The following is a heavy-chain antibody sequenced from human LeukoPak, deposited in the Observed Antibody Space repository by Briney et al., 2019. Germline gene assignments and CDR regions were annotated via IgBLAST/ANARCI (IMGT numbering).Heavy chain of an antibody. CDR1: GFSFSTFA. D-gene: IGHD2-21*02. Sequence: PGGFLRLSCTASGFSFSTFAMAWVRQAPGRGLDWVSGVYAGGSVANYADSVKGRFTISRDNSKNTLYLQMNNLRVEDMAVYYCAKDLTFGDGRWEFDAWGQGSLVTVSS. J-gene: IGHJ5*02. CDR2: VYAGGSVA. V-gene: IGHV3-23*03. CDR3: AKDLTFGDGRWEFDA.